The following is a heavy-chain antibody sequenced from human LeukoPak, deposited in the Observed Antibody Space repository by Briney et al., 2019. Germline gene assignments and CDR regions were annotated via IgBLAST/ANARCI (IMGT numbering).Heavy chain of an antibody. V-gene: IGHV3-21*01. D-gene: IGHD6-13*01. J-gene: IGHJ4*02. CDR3: ARVAAVPF. CDR1: GFIFSNYN. CDR2: ISSSSNYI. Sequence: PGGSLRLSCAASGFIFSNYNMNWVRQAPGKGLEWVSSISSSSNYIYYGDSVKGRFTISRDNAKNSLYLQMNSLRAEDSAVYYCARVAAVPFWGQGTLVTVSS.